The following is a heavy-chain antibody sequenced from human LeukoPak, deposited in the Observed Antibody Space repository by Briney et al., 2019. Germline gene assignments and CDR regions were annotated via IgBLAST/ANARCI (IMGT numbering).Heavy chain of an antibody. CDR3: ARGKTIGYSSSWYGRGVFDI. J-gene: IGHJ3*02. V-gene: IGHV4-34*01. D-gene: IGHD6-13*01. CDR1: GGSFSGYY. Sequence: PSETLSLTCAVYGGSFSGYYWSWIRQPLGKGLEWIGEINHSGSTNYNPSLKSRVTISVDTSKNQFSLKLSSVTAADTAVYYCARGKTIGYSSSWYGRGVFDIWGQGTMVTVSS. CDR2: INHSGST.